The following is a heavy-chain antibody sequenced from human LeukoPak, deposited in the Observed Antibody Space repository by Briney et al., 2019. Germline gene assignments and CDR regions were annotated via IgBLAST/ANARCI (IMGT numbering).Heavy chain of an antibody. CDR3: ARELDGYNAVDY. CDR2: ISSSSSYT. D-gene: IGHD5-24*01. V-gene: IGHV3-21*05. Sequence: GGSLRLSCAASGFTFSSYAMSWVRQAPGKGLEWVSYISSSSSYTNYADSVKGRFTISRDNAKNSLYLQMNSLRAEDTAVYYCARELDGYNAVDYWGQGTLVTVSS. J-gene: IGHJ4*02. CDR1: GFTFSSYA.